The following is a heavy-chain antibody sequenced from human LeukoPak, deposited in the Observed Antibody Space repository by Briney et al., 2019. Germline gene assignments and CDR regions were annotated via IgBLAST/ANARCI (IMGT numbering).Heavy chain of an antibody. V-gene: IGHV3-23*01. Sequence: PGGSLRLSCAASGFTFSSYAMAWVRQAPGKGLQWVSTISGSGGGTYYTDSVKGRFIISRDNSKNTLYLQMSSLRAEDTAVYYCAKGSGYYDSSGSTLYYFDYWGQGTLVTVSS. D-gene: IGHD3-22*01. J-gene: IGHJ4*02. CDR3: AKGSGYYDSSGSTLYYFDY. CDR1: GFTFSSYA. CDR2: ISGSGGGT.